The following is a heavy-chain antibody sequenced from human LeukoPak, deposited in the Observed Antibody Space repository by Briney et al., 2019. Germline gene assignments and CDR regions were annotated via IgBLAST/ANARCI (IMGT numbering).Heavy chain of an antibody. J-gene: IGHJ4*02. CDR2: INPNSGGT. D-gene: IGHD5-24*01. Sequence: ASVKVSCKASGYTFTGYYMHWVRQAPGQGLEWMGWINPNSGGTNYAQKFQGRVTMTRDTSLSTAYMELSRLRSDDTAVYYCARDRGAGYNPIDYWGQGTLVTVSS. CDR1: GYTFTGYY. CDR3: ARDRGAGYNPIDY. V-gene: IGHV1-2*02.